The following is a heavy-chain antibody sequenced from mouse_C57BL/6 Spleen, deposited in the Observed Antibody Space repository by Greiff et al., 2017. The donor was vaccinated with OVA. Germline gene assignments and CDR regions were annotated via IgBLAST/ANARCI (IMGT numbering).Heavy chain of an antibody. V-gene: IGHV3-1*01. CDR3: ARGLTGTKIFAY. CDR2: ISYSGST. Sequence: EVKLQESGPGMVKPSQSLSLTCTVTGYSITSGYDWHWIRHFPGNKLEWMGYISYSGSTNYNPSLKSRISITHDTSKNHFFLKLNSVTTEDTATYYCARGLTGTKIFAYWGQGTLVTVSA. J-gene: IGHJ3*01. CDR1: GYSITSGYD. D-gene: IGHD4-1*01.